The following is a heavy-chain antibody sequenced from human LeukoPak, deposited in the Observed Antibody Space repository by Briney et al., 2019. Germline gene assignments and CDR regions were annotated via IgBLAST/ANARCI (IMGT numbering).Heavy chain of an antibody. CDR2: IKQDGSEK. CDR3: ARSTDPQIAARPFVDY. Sequence: PGGSLRLSCAASGFTFSSYAMSWVRQAPGKGLEWVANIKQDGSEKYYVDSVKGRFTTSRDNAKNSLYLQMNSLRAEDTAVYYCARSTDPQIAARPFVDYWGQGTLVTVSS. J-gene: IGHJ4*02. CDR1: GFTFSSYA. D-gene: IGHD6-6*01. V-gene: IGHV3-7*01.